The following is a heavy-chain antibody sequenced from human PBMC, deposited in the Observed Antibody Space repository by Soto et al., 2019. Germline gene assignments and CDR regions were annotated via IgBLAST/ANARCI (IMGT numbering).Heavy chain of an antibody. CDR3: SRVKLACRGSFHD. D-gene: IGHD3-3*02. Sequence: PSETLSLTCAVSGYSITNGYYWGCIRQPPGKGLEWIGSIYHSGNTNYNPSLKSRVTLSIDTYKNHFTLKLRAVTAADTAMYYCSRVKLACRGSFHDWGQGTLVTVSS. V-gene: IGHV4-38-2*01. CDR2: IYHSGNT. J-gene: IGHJ4*02. CDR1: GYSITNGYY.